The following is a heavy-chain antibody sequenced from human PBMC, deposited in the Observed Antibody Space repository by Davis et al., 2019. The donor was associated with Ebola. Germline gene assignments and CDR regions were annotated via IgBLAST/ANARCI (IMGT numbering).Heavy chain of an antibody. Sequence: ASVKVSCKASGYTFTSYYMHWVRQAPGQGLEWMGIINPSGGSTSYAQKFQGRVTMTRDTSTSTVYMELSSLRSDDTAVYYCANSVVPAAPRYYYYGMDVWGQGTTVTVSS. J-gene: IGHJ6*02. D-gene: IGHD2-2*01. CDR2: INPSGGST. CDR1: GYTFTSYY. CDR3: ANSVVPAAPRYYYYGMDV. V-gene: IGHV1-46*01.